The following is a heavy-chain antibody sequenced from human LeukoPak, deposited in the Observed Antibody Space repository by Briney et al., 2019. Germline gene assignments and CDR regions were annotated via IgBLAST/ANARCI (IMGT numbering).Heavy chain of an antibody. D-gene: IGHD6-19*01. CDR1: GYIFADYY. CDR2: INPNSGGT. CDR3: ARAKQWLPYDY. Sequence: EASVKVYCKASGYIFADYYMHWMRQAPGQGLEWMGRINPNSGGTNYAQKFQGRVTMTRDTSISTAYMELSRLRSDDTAVYYCARAKQWLPYDYWGQGTLVTVSS. J-gene: IGHJ4*02. V-gene: IGHV1-2*06.